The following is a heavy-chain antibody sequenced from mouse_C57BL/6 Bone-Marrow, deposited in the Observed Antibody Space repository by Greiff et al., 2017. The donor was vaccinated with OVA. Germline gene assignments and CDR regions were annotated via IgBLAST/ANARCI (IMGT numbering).Heavy chain of an antibody. V-gene: IGHV1-81*01. CDR3: ALRRYYLGY. Sequence: QVHVKQSGAELVRPGASVKLSCKASGYTFTSYGISWVKQSPGQGLEWIGEIYPRSGTTYYNEKFKGKATLTADKSSSTAYMELRSLTSEDSAVYFCALRRYYLGYWGQGTTLTVTS. CDR2: IYPRSGTT. J-gene: IGHJ2*01. CDR1: GYTFTSYG.